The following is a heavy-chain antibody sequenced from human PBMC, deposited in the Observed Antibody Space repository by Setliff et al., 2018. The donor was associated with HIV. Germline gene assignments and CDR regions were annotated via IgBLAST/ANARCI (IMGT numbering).Heavy chain of an antibody. V-gene: IGHV4-4*09. D-gene: IGHD3-16*02. CDR1: GDSISSYY. Sequence: LSLTCTVSGDSISSYYWSWIRQPPGKELEWIGYIYSTGDSNYNPSLKSRVTMAVDTSKNQSSLKLTSVTAADTAVYYCARYRRPPYYLDYWGQGTLVTVS. CDR3: ARYRRPPYYLDY. CDR2: IYSTGDS. J-gene: IGHJ4*02.